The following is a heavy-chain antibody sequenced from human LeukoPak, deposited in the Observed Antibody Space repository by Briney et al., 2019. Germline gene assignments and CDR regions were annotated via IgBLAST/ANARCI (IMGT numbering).Heavy chain of an antibody. V-gene: IGHV3-23*01. CDR1: GFTFSSYA. CDR2: ISGSGGST. Sequence: PGGSLRLSCAASGFTFSSYAMSWVRQAPGKGLEWVSAISGSGGSTYYADPVKGRFTISRDNSKTTVYLQMNSLRAEDTAVYYCAKDRRTLDAFDIWGQGTMVTVSS. D-gene: IGHD2-15*01. J-gene: IGHJ3*02. CDR3: AKDRRTLDAFDI.